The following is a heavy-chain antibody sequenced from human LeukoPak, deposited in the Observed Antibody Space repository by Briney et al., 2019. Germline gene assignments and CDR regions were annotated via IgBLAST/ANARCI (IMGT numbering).Heavy chain of an antibody. J-gene: IGHJ4*02. Sequence: PSETLSLTCTVSGGSISSSSYYWGWIRQPPGKGLEWIGSIYYSGSTYCNPSLKSRVTISVDTSKNQFSLKLSSVTAADTAVYYCAREVVATITRGCFDYWGQGTLVAVSS. D-gene: IGHD5-12*01. CDR3: AREVVATITRGCFDY. CDR2: IYYSGST. CDR1: GGSISSSSYY. V-gene: IGHV4-39*01.